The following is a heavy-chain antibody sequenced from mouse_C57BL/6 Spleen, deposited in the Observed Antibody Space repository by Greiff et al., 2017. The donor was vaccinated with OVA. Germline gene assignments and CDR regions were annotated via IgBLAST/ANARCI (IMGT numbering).Heavy chain of an antibody. CDR1: GYTFTSYW. V-gene: IGHV1-55*01. Sequence: QVQLQQPGAELVKPGASVKMSCKASGYTFTSYWINWVKQRPGHGLEWIGDIYPGSGSTNYNEKFKSKATLTVDTSSSTAYMQLSSLTSEDSAVYYCARKDYAWFAYWGQGTLVTVSA. CDR2: IYPGSGST. CDR3: ARKDYAWFAY. J-gene: IGHJ3*01. D-gene: IGHD2-4*01.